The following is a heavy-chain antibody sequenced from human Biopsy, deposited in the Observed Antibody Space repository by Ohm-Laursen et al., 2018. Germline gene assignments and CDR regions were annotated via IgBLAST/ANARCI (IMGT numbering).Heavy chain of an antibody. D-gene: IGHD4-23*01. CDR1: GGPFTGHY. J-gene: IGHJ1*01. V-gene: IGHV4-59*11. CDR2: ISHTGYT. Sequence: SETLSLTCTVSGGPFTGHYWTWIRQPPGKGLEWIGHISHTGYTSSNSSLKSRVTISLDTSRKHFSLMLTSLAAADTAVYYCARGSNEYGGLYFPHWGQGTLVTVSS. CDR3: ARGSNEYGGLYFPH.